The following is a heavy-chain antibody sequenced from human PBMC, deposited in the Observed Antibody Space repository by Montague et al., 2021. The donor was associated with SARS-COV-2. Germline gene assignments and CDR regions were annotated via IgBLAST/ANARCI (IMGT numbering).Heavy chain of an antibody. CDR1: GDSISSGYFY. CDR2: IHYSGIT. D-gene: IGHD2-2*01. Sequence: SETLSLTCTVSGDSISSGYFYWGWIRQPPGKRLEWVGTIHYSGITYYNPSLKSRVTISVDTSRNQFSLKLSSVTAADTAIYYCARHLAISGPAAVSDYWGQGTLVTVSS. V-gene: IGHV4-39*01. J-gene: IGHJ4*02. CDR3: ARHLAISGPAAVSDY.